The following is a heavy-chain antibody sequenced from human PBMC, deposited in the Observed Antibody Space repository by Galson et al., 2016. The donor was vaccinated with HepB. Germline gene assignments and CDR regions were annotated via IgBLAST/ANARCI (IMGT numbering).Heavy chain of an antibody. J-gene: IGHJ4*02. D-gene: IGHD2-2*01. Sequence: SLRLSCAASGFTSSSYWMNWFRQAPGKEMVWVSRINGGGISTTYADPVKGRFTISRDNAKNTLYLQMNSLRAEDTAVYYCARGGGFSSSSSFGYWGQGTLVTVSS. V-gene: IGHV3-74*01. CDR3: ARGGGFSSSSSFGY. CDR2: INGGGIST. CDR1: GFTSSSYW.